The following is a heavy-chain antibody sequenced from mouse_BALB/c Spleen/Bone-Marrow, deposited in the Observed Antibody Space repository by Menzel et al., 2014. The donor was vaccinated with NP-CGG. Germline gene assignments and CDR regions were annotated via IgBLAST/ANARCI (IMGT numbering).Heavy chain of an antibody. V-gene: IGHV1S81*02. CDR1: GYTFTSYY. CDR2: INPSNVDT. Sequence: QVQLQQSGAELVKPGASVKLSCKASGYTFTSYYMFWVKQRPGQGLEWIGEINPSNVDTNFNEKFKSKATLTVDKSSNTAYMQHSSLTSENSAGYYCSRGYYSSAYYYTIDYWGQGTSVTVSS. CDR3: SRGYYSSAYYYTIDY. J-gene: IGHJ4*01. D-gene: IGHD1-1*01.